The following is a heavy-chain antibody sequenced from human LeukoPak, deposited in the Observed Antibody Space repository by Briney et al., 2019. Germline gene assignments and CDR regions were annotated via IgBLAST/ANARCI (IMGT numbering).Heavy chain of an antibody. D-gene: IGHD6-13*01. J-gene: IGHJ3*02. V-gene: IGHV3-7*01. CDR3: ARDGYSSSWYSDDAFDI. CDR1: GFTFSSYW. Sequence: GGSLRLSCAASGFTFSSYWMSWVRQAPGKGLEWVANIKQDGSEKYYVDSVKGRFTISRDNAKNSLYLQMNSLRAEDTAVYYCARDGYSSSWYSDDAFDIWGQGTMVTVSS. CDR2: IKQDGSEK.